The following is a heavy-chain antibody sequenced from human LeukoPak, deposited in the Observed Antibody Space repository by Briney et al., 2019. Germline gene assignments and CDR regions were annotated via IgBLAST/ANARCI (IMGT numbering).Heavy chain of an antibody. CDR1: GGSISSYY. J-gene: IGHJ4*02. CDR3: AGQTVAGTDFDY. D-gene: IGHD6-19*01. Sequence: SETLSLTCTVSGGSISSYYWSWIRQPAGKGLEWIGRIYTSGSTNYNPSLKSRVTMSVDTSKNQFSLKLGSVTAADTAVYYCAGQTVAGTDFDYWGQGTLVTVSS. CDR2: IYTSGST. V-gene: IGHV4-4*07.